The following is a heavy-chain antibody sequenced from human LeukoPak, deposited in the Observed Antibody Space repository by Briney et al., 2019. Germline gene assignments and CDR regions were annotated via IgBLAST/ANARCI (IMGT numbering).Heavy chain of an antibody. Sequence: GGSLRLSCAASGFTFSGSAMHWVRQASGKGLEWVGRIRSRTDSYATTYAASVKGRFTISRDDSKNTAYLQMNSLKTEDTAVYYCTRHEEKLPGSFDPWGQGTLVTVSS. CDR2: IRSRTDSYAT. D-gene: IGHD1-7*01. CDR1: GFTFSGSA. CDR3: TRHEEKLPGSFDP. V-gene: IGHV3-73*01. J-gene: IGHJ5*02.